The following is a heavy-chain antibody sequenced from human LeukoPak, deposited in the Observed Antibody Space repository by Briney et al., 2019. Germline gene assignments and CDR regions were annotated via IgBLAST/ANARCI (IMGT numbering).Heavy chain of an antibody. J-gene: IGHJ4*02. V-gene: IGHV4-30-4*08. Sequence: SQTLSLTCTVSGGSISSGDYYWSWIRQPPGKGLEWIGYIYYSGSTYYNPSLKSRVTISVDTSKNQFSLKLSSVTAADTTVCYCASTPDYYDSSGYSDYWGQGTLVTVSS. D-gene: IGHD3-22*01. CDR2: IYYSGST. CDR1: GGSISSGDYY. CDR3: ASTPDYYDSSGYSDY.